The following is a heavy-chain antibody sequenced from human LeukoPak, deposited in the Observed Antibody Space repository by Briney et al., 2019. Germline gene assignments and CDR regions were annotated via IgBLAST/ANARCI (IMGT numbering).Heavy chain of an antibody. V-gene: IGHV5-51*01. D-gene: IGHD5-12*01. CDR1: GYSFTSYW. Sequence: GESLQISCKGSGYSFTSYWIGCVRQLPGKGLEWMGIIYPGDSDTRYSPSFQGQVTISADKSISTAYLQWSSLQASDTAMYYCARLKVATSRPGWFDPWGQGTLVTVSS. CDR2: IYPGDSDT. CDR3: ARLKVATSRPGWFDP. J-gene: IGHJ5*02.